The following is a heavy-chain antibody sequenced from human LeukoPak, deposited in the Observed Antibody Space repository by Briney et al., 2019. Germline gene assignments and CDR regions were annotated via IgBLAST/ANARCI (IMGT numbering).Heavy chain of an antibody. CDR1: GGSISSADYY. Sequence: SETLSLTCTVSGGSISSADYYWSWIRQPPGKGLEWIGYIYYSGSTYYNPSLKSRVTISLDTSENQFSLRLSSVTAADTALYYCARGRGWGTVTSFVDCWGLGTLVTVSS. CDR2: IYYSGST. D-gene: IGHD4-17*01. CDR3: ARGRGWGTVTSFVDC. J-gene: IGHJ4*02. V-gene: IGHV4-30-4*08.